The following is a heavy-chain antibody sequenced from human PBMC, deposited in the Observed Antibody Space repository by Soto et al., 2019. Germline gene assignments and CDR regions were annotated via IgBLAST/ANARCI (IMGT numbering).Heavy chain of an antibody. D-gene: IGHD3-16*01. CDR3: ARGQEVWWNAGPLGLRGLDV. CDR2: MNPNGGNT. Sequence: QVPLVQSGAEVKKSGASVKVSCKASRYTFISYDITWVRQATGQGLEWMGWMNPNGGNTGYAQKFQGRTTMTRNTTSNPAYMELSSLRSEDSAVYYCARGQEVWWNAGPLGLRGLDVWGQGTTVTVS. V-gene: IGHV1-8*01. J-gene: IGHJ6*02. CDR1: RYTFISYD.